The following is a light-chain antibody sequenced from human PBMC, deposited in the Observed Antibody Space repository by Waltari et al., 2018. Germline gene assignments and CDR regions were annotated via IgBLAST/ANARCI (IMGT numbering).Light chain of an antibody. Sequence: EIVLTQSPGTLSLSPGERATISCRASQSVSRTLAWYQQKPGQAPRLLIYDASSRVTGIPDRFSGSGSGTDFSLTISRLEPEDFAVYYCQKYGTLPATFGQGTKVEIK. CDR1: QSVSRT. V-gene: IGKV3-20*01. CDR3: QKYGTLPAT. J-gene: IGKJ1*01. CDR2: DAS.